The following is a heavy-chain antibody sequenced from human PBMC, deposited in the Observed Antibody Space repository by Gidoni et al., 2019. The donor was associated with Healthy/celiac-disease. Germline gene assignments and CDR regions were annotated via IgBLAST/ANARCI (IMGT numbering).Heavy chain of an antibody. D-gene: IGHD4-17*01. V-gene: IGHV3-23*01. CDR3: DGDYGG. CDR1: GVTFSLYA. J-gene: IGHJ4*02. CDR2: ISGSGGST. Sequence: EVALLESGGGLVQPGGSLRLSCAASGVTFSLYAMSGVRQAPGKALEWVSAISGSGGSTYDADSVKGRFTISRDNSKNTLYLQMNSLRAEDTAVYYCDGDYGGWGQGTLVTVSS.